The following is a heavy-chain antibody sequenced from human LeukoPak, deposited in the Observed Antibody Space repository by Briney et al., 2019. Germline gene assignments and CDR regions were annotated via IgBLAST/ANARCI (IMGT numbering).Heavy chain of an antibody. CDR1: GYTFTGYC. D-gene: IGHD3-9*01. CDR2: INPNSGGT. CDR3: ARNTDMGDILSRPNC. Sequence: GASVTVSCKASGYTFTGYCMHWVRQAPGQGLEWMGWINPNSGGTNYAQKFQGRVTMTRDTSISTAYMELSRLRSDDTAVYYCARNTDMGDILSRPNCWGQGTLVTVSS. J-gene: IGHJ4*02. V-gene: IGHV1-2*02.